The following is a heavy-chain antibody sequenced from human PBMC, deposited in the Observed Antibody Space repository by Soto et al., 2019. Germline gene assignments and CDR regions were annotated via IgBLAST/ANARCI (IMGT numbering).Heavy chain of an antibody. CDR2: IYYSGST. CDR1: GGSISSSSYY. Sequence: QLQLQESGPGLVKPSETLSLTCTVSGGSISSSSYYWGWIRQPPGKGLEWIGTIYYSGSTYYNPSLTSRVTISVDTSKNQFSLKLSSVTAADTAVYYWARQGSRSYNAFDIWGQGTVVTVSS. J-gene: IGHJ3*02. D-gene: IGHD1-26*01. V-gene: IGHV4-39*01. CDR3: ARQGSRSYNAFDI.